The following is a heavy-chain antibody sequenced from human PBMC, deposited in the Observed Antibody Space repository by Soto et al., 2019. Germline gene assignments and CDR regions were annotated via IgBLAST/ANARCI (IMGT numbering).Heavy chain of an antibody. Sequence: SGPTLVNPTQTLTLTCTFSGFSLSTTGMCVSWIRQPPGKALEWLALIDWADDKYYSTSLKTRLTISKDTFKNQVVLTMTNVEPVDTATYFCSRAVGGFTYGYPDYWGQGTLVTVSS. V-gene: IGHV2-70*01. CDR1: GFSLSTTGMC. D-gene: IGHD5-18*01. J-gene: IGHJ4*02. CDR3: SRAVGGFTYGYPDY. CDR2: IDWADDK.